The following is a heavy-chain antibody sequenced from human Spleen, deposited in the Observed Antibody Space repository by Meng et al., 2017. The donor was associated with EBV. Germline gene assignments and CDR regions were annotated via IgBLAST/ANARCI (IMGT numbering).Heavy chain of an antibody. J-gene: IGHJ5*02. CDR3: ARDSVWFGDKGWFDP. CDR2: SNTATWEP. D-gene: IGHD3-10*01. Sequence: VSLVEVGYRVKKVGASVKASCKAFGYSVTAYAMKWLRQAPGRGLGLRGWSNTATWEPTFAQDFTVRFLISLDTSVTTAYLLSSSLTAEDTAVYDCARDSVWFGDKGWFDPWGQGTLVTVSS. CDR1: GYSVTAYA. V-gene: IGHV7-4-1*02.